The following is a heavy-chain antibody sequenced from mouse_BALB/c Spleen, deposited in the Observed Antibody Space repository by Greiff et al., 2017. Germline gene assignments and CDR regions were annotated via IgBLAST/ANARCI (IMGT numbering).Heavy chain of an antibody. CDR3: VRSYDGWYFDV. J-gene: IGHJ1*01. CDR1: GFTFNTYA. V-gene: IGHV10-1*02. D-gene: IGHD2-3*01. CDR2: IRSKSNNYAT. Sequence: EVKLVESGGGLVQPKGSLKLSCAASGFTFNTYAMNWVRQAPGKGLEWVARIRSKSNNYATYYADSVKDRFTISRDDSQSMLYLQMNNLKTEDTAMYYCVRSYDGWYFDVWGAGTTVTVSS.